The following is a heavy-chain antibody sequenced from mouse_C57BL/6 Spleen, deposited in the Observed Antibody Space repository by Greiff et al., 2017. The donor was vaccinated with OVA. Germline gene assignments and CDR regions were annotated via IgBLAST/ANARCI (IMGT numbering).Heavy chain of an antibody. CDR1: GYTFTDYE. J-gene: IGHJ3*01. CDR2: IDPETGGT. Sequence: QVQLQQSGAELVRPGASVTLSCKASGYTFTDYEMHWVKQTPVHGLEWIGAIDPETGGTAYNQKFKGKAILTADKSSSTAYMGLRSLTSEDSAVYYCTNPEFAYWGQGTLVTVSA. V-gene: IGHV1-15*01. CDR3: TNPEFAY.